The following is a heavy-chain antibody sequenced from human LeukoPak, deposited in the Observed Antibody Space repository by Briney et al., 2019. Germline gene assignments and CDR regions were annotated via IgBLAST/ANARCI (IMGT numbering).Heavy chain of an antibody. V-gene: IGHV3-23*01. CDR3: AKGHQVLLWRGESNYFDY. D-gene: IGHD3-10*01. J-gene: IGHJ4*02. CDR2: ISGSGGST. CDR1: GFTVSSYA. Sequence: GGSLRLSCAASGFTVSSYAMSWVRQAPGKGLEWVSAISGSGGSTYYAASVKGRFTISRDNSKNTFYLKMSSMRAEATAVYYCAKGHQVLLWRGESNYFDYWGQGTLVTVSS.